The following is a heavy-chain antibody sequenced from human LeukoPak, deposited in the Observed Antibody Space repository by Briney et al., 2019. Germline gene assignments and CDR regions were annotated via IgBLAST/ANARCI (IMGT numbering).Heavy chain of an antibody. V-gene: IGHV1-18*01. CDR3: ARYMITFGGVIVRSPDY. D-gene: IGHD3-16*02. CDR1: GYTFTSYG. CDR2: ISAYNGNT. J-gene: IGHJ4*02. Sequence: EASVKVSCKASGYTFTSYGIRWVRQAPGQGLEWMGWISAYNGNTNYAQKLQGRVTMTTDTSTSTAYMELRSLRSDDTAVYYCARYMITFGGVIVRSPDYWGQGTLVTVSS.